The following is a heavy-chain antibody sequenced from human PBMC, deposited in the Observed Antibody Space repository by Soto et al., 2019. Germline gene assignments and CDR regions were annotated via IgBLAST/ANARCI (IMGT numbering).Heavy chain of an antibody. D-gene: IGHD3-22*01. V-gene: IGHV4-39*07. Sequence: SSETLSLTCTVSGGSVSSNSYSWGWVRQSPGKGLEWIGTIYSNDNTHYNPSLLSRVTISVDTSKNEFSLKLSSVTAADTAVYYCARGVNYDSSALGEYFQHWGQGTLVTVSS. CDR3: ARGVNYDSSALGEYFQH. CDR2: IYSNDNT. J-gene: IGHJ1*01. CDR1: GGSVSSNSYS.